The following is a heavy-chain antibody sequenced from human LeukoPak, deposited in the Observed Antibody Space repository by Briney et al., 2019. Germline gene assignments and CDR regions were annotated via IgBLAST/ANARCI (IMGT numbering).Heavy chain of an antibody. V-gene: IGHV4-34*01. Sequence: SETLSLTCAVYGGSFSGYYWSWIRQPPGKGLEWIGEINHSGSTNYNPSLKSRVTISVDTSKNQFSLKLSSVTAADTAVYYCARGGLGALEPQNWFDPWGQGTLVTVSS. CDR2: INHSGST. J-gene: IGHJ5*02. CDR3: ARGGLGALEPQNWFDP. CDR1: GGSFSGYY. D-gene: IGHD3-16*01.